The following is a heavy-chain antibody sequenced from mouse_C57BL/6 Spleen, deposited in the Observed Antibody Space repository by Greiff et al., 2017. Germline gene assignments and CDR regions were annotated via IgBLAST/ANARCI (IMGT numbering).Heavy chain of an antibody. V-gene: IGHV1-69*01. CDR3: ARSGGYDSFAY. J-gene: IGHJ3*01. CDR1: GYTFTSYW. CDR2: IDPSDSYT. D-gene: IGHD2-2*01. Sequence: QVQLQQPGAELVMPGASVKLSCTASGYTFTSYWMHWVKQRPGQGLEWIGEIDPSDSYTNYKQKFKGKSTLTVDKSSSTAYMQLSSLTSEDAAVYYCARSGGYDSFAYWGQGTLVTVSA.